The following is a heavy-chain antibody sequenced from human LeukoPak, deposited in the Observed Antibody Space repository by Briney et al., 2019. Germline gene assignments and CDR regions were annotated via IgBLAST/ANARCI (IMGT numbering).Heavy chain of an antibody. D-gene: IGHD3-16*01. Sequence: SETLSLTCAVYGGSFSSYYWSWIRQPPGKGLEWIGYIYYSGSTNYNPSLKSRVTISVDTSKNQFSLKLSSVTAADTAVYYCARDNTFTDYYYYGMDVWGQGTTVTVSS. J-gene: IGHJ6*02. CDR1: GGSFSSYY. CDR2: IYYSGST. CDR3: ARDNTFTDYYYYGMDV. V-gene: IGHV4-59*01.